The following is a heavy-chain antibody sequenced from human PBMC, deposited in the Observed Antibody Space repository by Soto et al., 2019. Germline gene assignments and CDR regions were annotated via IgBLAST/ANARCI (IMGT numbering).Heavy chain of an antibody. V-gene: IGHV3-73*01. D-gene: IGHD2-2*01. J-gene: IGHJ6*02. CDR3: TSQADIVVVPAAMRQTYYYYGMDV. Sequence: GGSLRLSCAASGFTFSGSAMHWVRQASGKGLEWVGRIRSKANSYATAHAASVKGRFTISRDDSKNTAYLQMNSLKTEDPAVYYCTSQADIVVVPAAMRQTYYYYGMDVWGQGTTVTVSS. CDR2: IRSKANSYAT. CDR1: GFTFSGSA.